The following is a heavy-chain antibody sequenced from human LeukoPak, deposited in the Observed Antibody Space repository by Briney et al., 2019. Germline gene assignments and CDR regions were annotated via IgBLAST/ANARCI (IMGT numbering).Heavy chain of an antibody. Sequence: GGSLRLSCAASGFTFSSYAMHWVRQAPGKGLEWVAVISYDGSNKYYADSVKGRFTISRDNSKNTLYLQMNSLRAEDTAVYYCARWMEAVAAYNWLDPWGQGTLVTVSS. CDR3: ARWMEAVAAYNWLDP. CDR1: GFTFSSYA. D-gene: IGHD6-19*01. CDR2: ISYDGSNK. V-gene: IGHV3-30-3*01. J-gene: IGHJ5*02.